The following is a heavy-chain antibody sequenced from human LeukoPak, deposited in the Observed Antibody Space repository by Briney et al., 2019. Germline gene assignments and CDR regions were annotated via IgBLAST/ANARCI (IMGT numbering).Heavy chain of an antibody. Sequence: ASVKVSCKASGGTFSSYAISWVRQAPGQGLEWMGGIIPIFSTANYAQKFQGRATITADESTSTAYMELSSLRSEDTAVYYCARDHSSGLYYFDYWGQGTLVTVSS. J-gene: IGHJ4*02. V-gene: IGHV1-69*13. CDR3: ARDHSSGLYYFDY. CDR2: IIPIFSTA. CDR1: GGTFSSYA. D-gene: IGHD6-19*01.